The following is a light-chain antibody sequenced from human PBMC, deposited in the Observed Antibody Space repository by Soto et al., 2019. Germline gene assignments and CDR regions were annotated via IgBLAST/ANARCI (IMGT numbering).Light chain of an antibody. CDR2: QAS. Sequence: DIQMTQSPSTLSASVGDRVTITCRASESISSWLAWYQQKPGQAPQLLIYQASALEGGVPSRFSGSGSGTECTLTISSLQTDDFATSCCPQYKTHFPITCGQGTRLEIK. CDR1: ESISSW. J-gene: IGKJ5*01. CDR3: PQYKTHFPIT. V-gene: IGKV1-5*03.